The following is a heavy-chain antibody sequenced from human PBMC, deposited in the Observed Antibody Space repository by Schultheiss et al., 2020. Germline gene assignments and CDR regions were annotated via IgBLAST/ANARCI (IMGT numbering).Heavy chain of an antibody. V-gene: IGHV3-74*01. CDR2: IKSDGSST. D-gene: IGHD6-25*01. Sequence: GGSLRLSCAASGFTFSSHWMHWVRQAPGKGLVWVSRIKSDGSSTSYADSVKGRFTISRDNAKNSLYLQMNSLRAEDTALYYCAKRKQRAFDIWGQGTMVTVSS. CDR3: AKRKQRAFDI. CDR1: GFTFSSHW. J-gene: IGHJ3*02.